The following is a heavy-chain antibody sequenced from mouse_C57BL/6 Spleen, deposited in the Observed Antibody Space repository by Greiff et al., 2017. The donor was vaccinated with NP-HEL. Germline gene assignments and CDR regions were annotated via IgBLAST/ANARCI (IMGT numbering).Heavy chain of an antibody. J-gene: IGHJ3*01. CDR3: ASPDYYGSSYEFAY. V-gene: IGHV5-17*01. CDR1: GFTFSDYG. CDR2: ISSGSSTI. D-gene: IGHD1-1*01. Sequence: EVKLMESGGGLVKPGGSLKLSCAASGFTFSDYGMHWVRQAPEKGLEWVAYISSGSSTIYYADTVKGRFTISRDNAKNTLFLQMTSLRSEDTAMYYCASPDYYGSSYEFAYWGQGTLVTVSA.